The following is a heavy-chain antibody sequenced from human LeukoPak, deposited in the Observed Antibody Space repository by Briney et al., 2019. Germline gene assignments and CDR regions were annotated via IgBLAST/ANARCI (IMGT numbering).Heavy chain of an antibody. CDR2: IGGSGTRT. CDR3: AKYRGFGDSYDS. CDR1: GFTFSSYS. D-gene: IGHD3-10*01. V-gene: IGHV3-23*01. Sequence: SGGSLRLSCAASGFTFSSYSMNWVRQAPGKGLEWVSSIGGSGTRTYYADSVKGRFTISRDTSKNTLYLQMNSLRAEDAAVYYCAKYRGFGDSYDSWGQGTLVTVSS. J-gene: IGHJ4*02.